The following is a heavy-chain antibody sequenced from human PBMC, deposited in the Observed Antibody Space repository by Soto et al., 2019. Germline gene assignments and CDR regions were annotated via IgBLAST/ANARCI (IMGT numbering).Heavy chain of an antibody. J-gene: IGHJ5*02. CDR3: ARGVAAAGTRGGPWFDP. D-gene: IGHD6-13*01. V-gene: IGHV4-4*07. CDR1: GGSISTYY. Sequence: QVQLQESGPGLVKPSETLSLTCTVSGGSISTYYWSWTRQPAGKGLEWIGRPSTSGSTNYNRSLKSRVNISVDTSKNQLSLKLSSVTAADKAVYYCARGVAAAGTRGGPWFDPLGQGTLVTFSS. CDR2: PSTSGST.